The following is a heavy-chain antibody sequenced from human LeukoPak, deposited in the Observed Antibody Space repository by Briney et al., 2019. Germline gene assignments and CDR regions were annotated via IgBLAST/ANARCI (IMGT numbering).Heavy chain of an antibody. CDR3: ARSTSKWTN. J-gene: IGHJ4*02. CDR2: IYYTGST. CDR1: GGSVSTFY. Sequence: SETLSLTCTVSGGSVSTFYWSWIRQPPGKGLEWIGYIYYTGSTNYNPSPKSRVTISVDTSKNQFSLKLSSVTAADTAVYYCARSTSKWTNWGQGTLVTVSS. V-gene: IGHV4-59*02. D-gene: IGHD2-2*01.